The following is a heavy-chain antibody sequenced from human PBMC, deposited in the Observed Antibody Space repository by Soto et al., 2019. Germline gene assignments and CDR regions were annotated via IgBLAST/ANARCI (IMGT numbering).Heavy chain of an antibody. Sequence: EVQLVESGGGLVKHGGSLRLSCAASGFTFSSYSMNWVRQAPGKGLEWVSSISSSSSYIYYADSVKGRFTISRDNAKNSLYLQMNSLRAEDTAVYYCARDRGKGYCSGGSCYGGFDYWGQGTLVTVSS. CDR3: ARDRGKGYCSGGSCYGGFDY. CDR1: GFTFSSYS. D-gene: IGHD2-15*01. CDR2: ISSSSSYI. J-gene: IGHJ4*02. V-gene: IGHV3-21*01.